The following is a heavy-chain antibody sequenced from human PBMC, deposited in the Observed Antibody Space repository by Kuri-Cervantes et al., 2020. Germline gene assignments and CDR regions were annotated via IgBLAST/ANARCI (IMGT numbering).Heavy chain of an antibody. J-gene: IGHJ6*03. CDR1: GGSISSSNW. D-gene: IGHD4-11*01. CDR3: AREFNPVGNYWYYYYMDV. CDR2: IYHSGST. Sequence: SCAVSGGSISSSNWWSWVRQPPGKGLEWIGEIYHSGSTNYNPSLKSRVTISVDKSKNQFSLKLSSVTAADTAVYYCAREFNPVGNYWYYYYMDVWGKGTTVTVSS. V-gene: IGHV4-4*02.